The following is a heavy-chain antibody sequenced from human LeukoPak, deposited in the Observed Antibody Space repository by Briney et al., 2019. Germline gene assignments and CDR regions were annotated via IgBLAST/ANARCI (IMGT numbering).Heavy chain of an antibody. J-gene: IGHJ3*02. Sequence: ASVKVSCKASGYTFTGYYMHWVRHAPGQGLEWMGRINPNSGGTNYAQKLQGRVTMTTDTSTSTAYMELRSLRSDDTAVYYCARVGSLGVVVIGAAFDIWGQGTMVTVS. CDR2: INPNSGGT. D-gene: IGHD2-21*01. V-gene: IGHV1-2*06. CDR3: ARVGSLGVVVIGAAFDI. CDR1: GYTFTGYY.